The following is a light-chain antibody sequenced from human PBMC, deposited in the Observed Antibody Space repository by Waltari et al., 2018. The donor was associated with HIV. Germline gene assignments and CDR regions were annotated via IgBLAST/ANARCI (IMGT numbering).Light chain of an antibody. V-gene: IGKV1-39*01. Sequence: INMTQSPSSLSASVGDRVTITCRTSQNIINYLNWYHQSPGKAPTLLIFGASTLQDGVSSRFSGSGSDTEFALSIAGLQPEDFGTYYCQQTFSPPRTFGPGT. CDR2: GAS. CDR1: QNIINY. J-gene: IGKJ3*01. CDR3: QQTFSPPRT.